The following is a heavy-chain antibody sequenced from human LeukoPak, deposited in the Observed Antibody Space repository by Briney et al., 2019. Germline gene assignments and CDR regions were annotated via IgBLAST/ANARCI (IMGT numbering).Heavy chain of an antibody. J-gene: IGHJ4*02. V-gene: IGHV3-7*01. D-gene: IGHD4-17*01. CDR2: INQDGREN. CDR1: GFTFKNNW. Sequence: GGSLRLSCVASGFTFKNNWMSWVRQTPGKGLEWVANINQDGRENYYVDFVKGRFTISRDNAENSVYLQMNRLRAEDTAVYQCARLGTVTSARFDYWGQGTLVTVSS. CDR3: ARLGTVTSARFDY.